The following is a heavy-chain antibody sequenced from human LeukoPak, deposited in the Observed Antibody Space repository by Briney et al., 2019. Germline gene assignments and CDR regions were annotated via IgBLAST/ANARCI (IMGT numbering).Heavy chain of an antibody. D-gene: IGHD6-13*01. CDR1: GGSFSGYY. J-gene: IGHJ5*02. CDR2: INHSGST. Sequence: SETLSLTCAVYGGSFSGYYWSWIRQPPGKGLEWIGEINHSGSTNYNPSLKSRVTISVDTSKNQFSLKPSSVTAADTAVYYCARKRIIIAAAGTSWFGPWGQGTLVTVSS. CDR3: ARKRIIIAAAGTSWFGP. V-gene: IGHV4-34*01.